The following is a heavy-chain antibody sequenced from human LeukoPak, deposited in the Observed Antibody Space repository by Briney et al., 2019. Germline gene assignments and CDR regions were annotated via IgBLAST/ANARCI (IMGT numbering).Heavy chain of an antibody. D-gene: IGHD4/OR15-4a*01. CDR1: GFTFTSYS. CDR3: VKESGFMVAPNSAFDI. V-gene: IGHV3-21*01. Sequence: GGSLRLSCAASGFTFTSYSMNWVRQAPGMGLEWVSSISSTSTYVYYADSVKGRFTISRDNSKNTLYLQMSSLRAEDTAVYYCVKESGFMVAPNSAFDIWGQGTMVTVSS. J-gene: IGHJ3*02. CDR2: ISSTSTYV.